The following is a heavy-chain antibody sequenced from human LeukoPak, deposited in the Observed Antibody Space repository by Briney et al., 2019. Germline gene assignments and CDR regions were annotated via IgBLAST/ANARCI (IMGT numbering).Heavy chain of an antibody. J-gene: IGHJ4*02. CDR1: SVSSSSSGHY. CDR2: VYQSGIT. D-gene: IGHD5-18*01. V-gene: IGHV4-30-2*05. Sequence: SETLSLTCTVSSVSSSSSGHYWSWIRQPPGKGLEWIGYVYQSGITYYNPSLKSRVTISLDIFKNQFSLELSSVTAADTAVYFCAAVDTVDDDSYYIDFWGQGALVTVSS. CDR3: AAVDTVDDDSYYIDF.